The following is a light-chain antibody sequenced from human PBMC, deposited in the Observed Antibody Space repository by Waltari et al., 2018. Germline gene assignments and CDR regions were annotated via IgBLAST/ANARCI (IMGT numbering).Light chain of an antibody. CDR3: QQYLRLPVT. CDR2: GAS. CDR1: QSVSRA. Sequence: IVFTHSPGTLSLSLGETATVSCRASQSVSRALAWYQQKPGQAPRLLIYGASTRATGIPDRFSGSGSGTDFSLTISRLEPDDFAVYYCQQYLRLPVTFGQGTTVEI. J-gene: IGKJ1*01. V-gene: IGKV3-20*01.